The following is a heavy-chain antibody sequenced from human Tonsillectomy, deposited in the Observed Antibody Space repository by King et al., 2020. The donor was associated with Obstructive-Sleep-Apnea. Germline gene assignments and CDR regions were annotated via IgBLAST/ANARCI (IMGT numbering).Heavy chain of an antibody. J-gene: IGHJ4*02. Sequence: TLKESGPTLVKPTQTLTLTCTFSGFSLSTSGVGVGWIRQPPGKALEWLALIYWDDDKRYSPSLKSRLTITKDTSKNQVVLTMTNMDPVDTATYYCAHSRQVSYGYSSSWYLDYWGQGTLVTVSS. CDR1: GFSLSTSGVG. CDR2: IYWDDDK. CDR3: AHSRQVSYGYSSSWYLDY. D-gene: IGHD6-13*01. V-gene: IGHV2-5*02.